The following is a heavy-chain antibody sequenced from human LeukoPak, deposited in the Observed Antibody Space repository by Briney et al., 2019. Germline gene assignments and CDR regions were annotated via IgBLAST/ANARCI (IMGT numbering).Heavy chain of an antibody. D-gene: IGHD1-26*01. J-gene: IGHJ4*02. Sequence: PGGSLRLSCAASAFTFSSYVMSWVRQAPGKGLEWVSAISGSGDSTYYADSVKGRLTISRDNSKNTLYLQMNSLRAEDTAVYYCAKEFGSGVNYFDYWGQGTLVTVSS. CDR3: AKEFGSGVNYFDY. CDR1: AFTFSSYV. V-gene: IGHV3-23*01. CDR2: ISGSGDST.